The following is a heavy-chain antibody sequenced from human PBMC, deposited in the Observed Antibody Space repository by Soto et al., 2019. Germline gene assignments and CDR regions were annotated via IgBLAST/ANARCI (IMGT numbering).Heavy chain of an antibody. D-gene: IGHD6-19*01. CDR1: GGSITTYY. CDR2: VRFRGST. Sequence: SETLSLTCTVSGGSITTYYWSWIRQPPGKGLEWIGYVRFRGSTVYNPSLRSRVTISVDTSKNQFSLKLTSVTAADTAVYYCAGDSTVAGTGILFDYWGQGALVTVSS. CDR3: AGDSTVAGTGILFDY. J-gene: IGHJ4*02. V-gene: IGHV4-59*01.